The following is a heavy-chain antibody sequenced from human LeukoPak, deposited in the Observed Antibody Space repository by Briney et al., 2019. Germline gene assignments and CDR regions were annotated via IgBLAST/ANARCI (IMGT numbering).Heavy chain of an antibody. J-gene: IGHJ4*02. V-gene: IGHV3-74*01. CDR3: ARVPHYYGSGSCLDY. D-gene: IGHD3-10*01. CDR1: GFTFSSYW. Sequence: GGSLRLSCAASGFTFSSYWMHWVRHAPGKGLVWVSRINSDGSSTSYADSVKGRFTISRDNAKNTLYLQMNSLRAEDTAVYYCARVPHYYGSGSCLDYWGQGTLVTASS. CDR2: INSDGSST.